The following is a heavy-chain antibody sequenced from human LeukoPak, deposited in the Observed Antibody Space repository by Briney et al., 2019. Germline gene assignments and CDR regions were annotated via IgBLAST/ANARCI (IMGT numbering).Heavy chain of an antibody. Sequence: GGSLRLSCAASGFTFSSYSMNWVRQAPGKGLGWVSSISSSSSYIYYADSVKGRFTISRDNAKNSLYLQMNSLRAEDTAVYYCAILQLERRPYYYGMDVWGKGTTVTVSS. J-gene: IGHJ6*04. V-gene: IGHV3-21*01. D-gene: IGHD1-1*01. CDR1: GFTFSSYS. CDR2: ISSSSSYI. CDR3: AILQLERRPYYYGMDV.